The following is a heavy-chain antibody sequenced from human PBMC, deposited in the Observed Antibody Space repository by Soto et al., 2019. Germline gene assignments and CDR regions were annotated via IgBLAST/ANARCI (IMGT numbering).Heavy chain of an antibody. CDR2: ISYRGNT. D-gene: IGHD2-15*01. Sequence: PSETLSLTCSISGDSTSNYYWSWIRQSPGKGLEWIGYISYRGNTNYNPSLKSRVTISGDMSKGQLFLKVTSVTTADTAMSYCGCLRCKRGSPIDYWGQGTQVTVSS. J-gene: IGHJ4*02. V-gene: IGHV4-59*12. CDR1: GDSTSNYY. CDR3: GCLRCKRGSPIDY.